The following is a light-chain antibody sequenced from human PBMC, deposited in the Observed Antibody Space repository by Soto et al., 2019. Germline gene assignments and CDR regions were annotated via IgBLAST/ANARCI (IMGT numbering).Light chain of an antibody. J-gene: IGKJ3*01. CDR2: AAS. CDR1: QTISGY. V-gene: IGKV1-39*01. CDR3: QQSSSTPPFT. Sequence: DIQMTQSPSSLSASVGDRVTITCRASQTISGYLNWYQQKPGKAPELLIYAASSLQSGVPSRFSADGSGTDFTLTISSLQPEDFATYYCQQSSSTPPFTFGPGTKVDIK.